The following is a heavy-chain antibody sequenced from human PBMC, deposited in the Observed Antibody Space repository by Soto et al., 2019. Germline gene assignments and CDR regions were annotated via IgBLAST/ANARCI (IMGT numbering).Heavy chain of an antibody. CDR2: ISSSSSTI. CDR1: GFTFSSYS. V-gene: IGHV3-48*02. D-gene: IGHD6-13*01. Sequence: PGGSLRLSCAASGFTFSSYSMNWVRQAPGKGLEWVSYISSSSSTIYYADSVKGRFTISRDNAKNSLYLQMNSLRDEDTAVYYCARVLLAAQYYYYYYGMGVWGQGTTVTVSS. CDR3: ARVLLAAQYYYYYYGMGV. J-gene: IGHJ6*02.